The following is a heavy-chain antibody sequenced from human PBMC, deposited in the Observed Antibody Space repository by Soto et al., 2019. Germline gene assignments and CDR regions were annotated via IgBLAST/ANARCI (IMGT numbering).Heavy chain of an antibody. CDR3: AKGDRRYDSSGYYSSLDY. D-gene: IGHD3-22*01. J-gene: IGHJ4*02. CDR1: GFTFSSYG. CDR2: ISYDGSNK. Sequence: GGSLRLSCAASGFTFSSYGMHWVRQAPGKGLEWVAVISYDGSNKYYADSVKGRFTISRDNSKNTLYLQMNSLRAEDTAVYYCAKGDRRYDSSGYYSSLDYWGQGTLVTV. V-gene: IGHV3-30*18.